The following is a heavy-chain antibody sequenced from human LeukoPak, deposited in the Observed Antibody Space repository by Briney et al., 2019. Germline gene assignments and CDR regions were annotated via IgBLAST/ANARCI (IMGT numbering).Heavy chain of an antibody. J-gene: IGHJ4*02. CDR1: GFTFSSYA. D-gene: IGHD3-16*01. V-gene: IGHV3-30*04. CDR2: ISYDGSNK. CDR3: GREFGSYYDY. Sequence: PGRSLRLSCAASGFTFSSYAMHWVRQAPGKGLEWVAVISYDGSNKYYADSVKGRFTISRDNSKNTRYLQMNSLRAEDTAGYYCGREFGSYYDYWGREPWSPSPQ.